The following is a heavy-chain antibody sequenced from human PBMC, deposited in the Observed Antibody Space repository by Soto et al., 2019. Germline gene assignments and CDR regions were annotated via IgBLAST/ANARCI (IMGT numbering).Heavy chain of an antibody. J-gene: IGHJ4*02. V-gene: IGHV4-34*01. CDR1: GGSFSGNS. Sequence: LSLTCAVYGGSFSGNSWSWIRQPPGTGLEWIGEINHSGSPNYNPSLKSRVTISVDMSKNQFSLKLTSVTAADTAVYYRARAPIYYDSSGLHYWGQGTLVTVSS. D-gene: IGHD3-22*01. CDR2: INHSGSP. CDR3: ARAPIYYDSSGLHY.